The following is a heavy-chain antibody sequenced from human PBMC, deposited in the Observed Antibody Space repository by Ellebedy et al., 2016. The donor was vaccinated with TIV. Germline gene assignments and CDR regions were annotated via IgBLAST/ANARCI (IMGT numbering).Heavy chain of an antibody. CDR3: ARGRDYGGNSGYSDY. CDR1: GGSFRGYY. D-gene: IGHD4-23*01. J-gene: IGHJ4*02. Sequence: SETLSLXCAVHGGSFRGYYWSWIRQLPGKGLEWIGEINQSGSTNYNPSLKSRVTVSVDTSKNQFSLKVSSVTAADTAVYYCARGRDYGGNSGYSDYWGQGTLVTVSS. V-gene: IGHV4-34*01. CDR2: INQSGST.